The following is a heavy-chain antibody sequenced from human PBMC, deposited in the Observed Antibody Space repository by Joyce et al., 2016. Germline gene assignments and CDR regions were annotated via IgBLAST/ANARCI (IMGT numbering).Heavy chain of an antibody. Sequence: QVQLQQWGAGLLKPSETLSLTCAVYGGSFSGFSWNWIRQPPGKGLEWIGESNHRGSTNYNPSLKSRVTISVDTSKNHFSLKLSSVTAADTAVYFCARIYSTSCSGGSCTRGYFDYWGQGSLVTVSS. D-gene: IGHD2-15*01. CDR1: GGSFSGFS. V-gene: IGHV4-34*01. CDR3: ARIYSTSCSGGSCTRGYFDY. CDR2: SNHRGST. J-gene: IGHJ4*02.